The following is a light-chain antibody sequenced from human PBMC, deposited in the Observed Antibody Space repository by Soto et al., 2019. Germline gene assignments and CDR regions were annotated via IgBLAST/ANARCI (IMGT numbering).Light chain of an antibody. CDR3: QQYGSSSWT. CDR2: ATS. CDR1: ESVSRNY. V-gene: IGKV3-20*01. Sequence: IVLTQSPGTLSLSPGARPTLSCRASESVSRNYIAWYQQKPGQAPRIXIFATSNTATGIPDRFGGSGSETDFTLTISRLETEDFAVYYCQQYGSSSWTFGQGTKVVIK. J-gene: IGKJ1*01.